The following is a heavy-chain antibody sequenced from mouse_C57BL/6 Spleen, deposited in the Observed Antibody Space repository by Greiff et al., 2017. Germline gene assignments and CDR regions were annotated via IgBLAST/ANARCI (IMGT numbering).Heavy chain of an antibody. Sequence: QVQLQQSGAELVKPGASVKMSCKASGYTFTSYWITWVKQRPGQGLEWIGDIYPGSGSTNYNEKFKSKATLTVDTSSSTAYMQLSSLTSEDSAVYYCARGRLGLGRADYWGQGTTLTVSS. J-gene: IGHJ2*01. V-gene: IGHV1-55*01. CDR3: ARGRLGLGRADY. CDR2: IYPGSGST. D-gene: IGHD4-1*01. CDR1: GYTFTSYW.